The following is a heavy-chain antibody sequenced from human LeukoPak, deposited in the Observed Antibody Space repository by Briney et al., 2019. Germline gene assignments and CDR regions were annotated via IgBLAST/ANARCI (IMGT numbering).Heavy chain of an antibody. D-gene: IGHD3-10*01. CDR1: GDSISSGGHY. CDR3: ARAPSYGSKRACFEY. V-gene: IGHV4-31*03. CDR2: IYYSGST. Sequence: SSETLSLTCTVSGDSISSGGHYWTWIRQHPGKDLEWIGYIYYSGSTHYNPSLKSRATITVDTSKNQFSLNLNSVTAADTAVYYCARAPSYGSKRACFEYWGQGALVTVSS. J-gene: IGHJ4*02.